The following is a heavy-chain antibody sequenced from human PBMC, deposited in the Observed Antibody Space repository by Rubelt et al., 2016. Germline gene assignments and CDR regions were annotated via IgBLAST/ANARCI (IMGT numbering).Heavy chain of an antibody. Sequence: VQLQESGPGLVKPSETLSLTCTVSGGSISSYYWTWLRQPPGKGLEWIGYINYSGSTNYNPSLKSRVTISVDTSKNQFSRKLRSWTAADTAVYYCARAYSTSWEHFDGWGQGTLVTVSS. CDR1: GGSISSYY. CDR2: INYSGST. CDR3: ARAYSTSWEHFDG. V-gene: IGHV4-59*01. J-gene: IGHJ4*02. D-gene: IGHD2-2*01.